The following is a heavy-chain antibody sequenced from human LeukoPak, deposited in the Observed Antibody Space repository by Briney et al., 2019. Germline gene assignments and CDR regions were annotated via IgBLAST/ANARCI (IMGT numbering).Heavy chain of an antibody. J-gene: IGHJ4*02. CDR2: IKQDGSEK. D-gene: IGHD1-7*01. CDR3: AREDDWNYEDY. Sequence: GGSLRLSCAASGFTLSNYWMSWVRQAPGKGLEWVANIKQDGSEKYYVNSVKGRFTISRDNAKNSLYLQMNSLRAEDTAIYYCAREDDWNYEDYWGQGTLVTVSS. CDR1: GFTLSNYW. V-gene: IGHV3-7*01.